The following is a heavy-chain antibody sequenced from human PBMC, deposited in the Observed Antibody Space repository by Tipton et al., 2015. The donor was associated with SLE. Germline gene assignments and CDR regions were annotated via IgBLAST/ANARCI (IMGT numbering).Heavy chain of an antibody. Sequence: SLRLSCAASGFAFSGDYYMNWIRQTPGKGLEWVSYISSSGSTIYYADSVRGRFTISRDNAQNSLFLQMNSLRVDDTAVYYCARATRDFWSGIPIDYLSFDLWGRGTLVTVSS. CDR3: ARATRDFWSGIPIDYLSFDL. D-gene: IGHD3-3*01. CDR1: GFAFSGDYY. CDR2: ISSSGSTI. J-gene: IGHJ2*01. V-gene: IGHV3-11*01.